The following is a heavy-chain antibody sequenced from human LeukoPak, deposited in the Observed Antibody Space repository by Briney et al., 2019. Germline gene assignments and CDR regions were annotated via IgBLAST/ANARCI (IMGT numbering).Heavy chain of an antibody. CDR2: MNSNSGNT. V-gene: IGHV1-8*02. CDR1: GYTFINHD. Sequence: ASVKVSCKGYGYTFINHDIDWVRQAAGQGLEWMGWMNSNSGNTGYAQKLQGRVTMTTDTSTSTAYMELRSLRSDDTAVYYCARDVVVGIVVVITTGPGAFDIWGQGTMVTVSS. D-gene: IGHD3-22*01. J-gene: IGHJ3*02. CDR3: ARDVVVGIVVVITTGPGAFDI.